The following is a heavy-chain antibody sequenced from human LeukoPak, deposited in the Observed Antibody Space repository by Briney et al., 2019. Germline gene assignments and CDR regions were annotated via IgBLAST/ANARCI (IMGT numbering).Heavy chain of an antibody. J-gene: IGHJ4*02. CDR2: INPNSGRT. CDR1: GYTFTGYY. CDR3: ARMDDNYDFWSGYFDSYFDY. D-gene: IGHD3-3*01. Sequence: ASVKVSCKASGYTFTGYYMHWVRQAPGQGLEWMGWINPNSGRTNYAQKFQGRVTMTRDTSISTAYMELSRLRSDDTAVYYCARMDDNYDFWSGYFDSYFDYWGQGTLVTVSS. V-gene: IGHV1-2*02.